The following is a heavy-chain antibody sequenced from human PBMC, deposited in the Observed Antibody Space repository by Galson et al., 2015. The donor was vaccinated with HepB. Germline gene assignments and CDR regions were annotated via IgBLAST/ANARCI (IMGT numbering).Heavy chain of an antibody. Sequence: SLRLSCAASGFTFSSHAMHWVRQAPGKGLEYVSTVSNNGDITYYANSVKGRFTISRDISKSTLYLQMGSLRAEDMAVYYCAKGGGVPWHAFDVWGQGTMVTVSS. V-gene: IGHV3-64*01. D-gene: IGHD2-8*01. J-gene: IGHJ3*01. CDR3: AKGGGVPWHAFDV. CDR1: GFTFSSHA. CDR2: VSNNGDIT.